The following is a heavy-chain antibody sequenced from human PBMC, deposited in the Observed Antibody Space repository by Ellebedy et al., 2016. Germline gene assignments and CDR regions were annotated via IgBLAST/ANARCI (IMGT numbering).Heavy chain of an antibody. CDR2: IKSKTDGGAA. V-gene: IGHV3-15*01. D-gene: IGHD5-18*01. CDR3: TTVYRYNYDSV. CDR1: GFTFSNAW. Sequence: GESLKISCAASGFTFSNAWMNWVRQAPGKGLEWVGRIKSKTDGGAADYAAPVKGRFTISRDDSKNTLYLQMNSLKTEDTVVYFCTTVYRYNYDSVWGQGTLVTVSP. J-gene: IGHJ4*02.